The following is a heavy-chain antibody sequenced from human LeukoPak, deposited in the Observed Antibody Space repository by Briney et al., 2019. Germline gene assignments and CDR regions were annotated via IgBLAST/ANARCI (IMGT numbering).Heavy chain of an antibody. CDR2: IIPIFGTA. V-gene: IGHV1-69*05. J-gene: IGHJ3*02. Sequence: ASVNVSCKASGYTFTSYGISWVRQAAGQGLEWMGGIIPIFGTANYAQKFQGRVTITTDESTSTAYMELSSLRSEDTAVYYCASPSRVRGVIINPHDAFDIWGQGTMVTVSS. D-gene: IGHD3-10*01. CDR3: ASPSRVRGVIINPHDAFDI. CDR1: GYTFTSYG.